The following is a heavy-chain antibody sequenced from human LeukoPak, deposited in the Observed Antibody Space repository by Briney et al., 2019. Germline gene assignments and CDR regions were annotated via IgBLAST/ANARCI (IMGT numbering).Heavy chain of an antibody. CDR3: ARDFHSSGYYHYFHY. CDR2: ISGYNGNT. J-gene: IGHJ4*02. Sequence: AAVRVSYKASGYTFTIYGTSWVRQAPGQALEWMGWISGYNGNTNYAQKLQGRVTMTTDTSTSTAYMELRSLRSDDTAVYYCARDFHSSGYYHYFHYWGQGTLVTVSS. D-gene: IGHD3-22*01. CDR1: GYTFTIYG. V-gene: IGHV1-18*01.